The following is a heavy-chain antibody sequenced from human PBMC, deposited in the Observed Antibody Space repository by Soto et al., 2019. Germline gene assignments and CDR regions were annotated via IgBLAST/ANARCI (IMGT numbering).Heavy chain of an antibody. V-gene: IGHV4-39*01. CDR3: ARGMTTVTTFDY. CDR2: IYYSGTP. Sequence: SETLSLTCTVSGGSISSSSFYWGWIRQPPGKGLEWIGSIYYSGTPYYNPSLRSRVTISVDTSNNQFSLKLNSVTAADTAVYYCARGMTTVTTFDYWGQGTLVTVSS. J-gene: IGHJ4*02. D-gene: IGHD4-17*01. CDR1: GGSISSSSFY.